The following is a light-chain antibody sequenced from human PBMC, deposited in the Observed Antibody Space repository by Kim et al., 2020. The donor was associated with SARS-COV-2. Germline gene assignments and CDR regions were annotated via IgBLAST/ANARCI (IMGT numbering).Light chain of an antibody. Sequence: APVGDRVAIPFRARQGISLYLAWYQPQPGKAPKLLLYAASTLQSGVTSRFSGNGSGTDFTLSISSLQPEDFAALYCLQLSGYPLTFGGGTKVDFK. CDR2: AAS. CDR1: QGISLY. J-gene: IGKJ4*01. CDR3: LQLSGYPLT. V-gene: IGKV1-9*01.